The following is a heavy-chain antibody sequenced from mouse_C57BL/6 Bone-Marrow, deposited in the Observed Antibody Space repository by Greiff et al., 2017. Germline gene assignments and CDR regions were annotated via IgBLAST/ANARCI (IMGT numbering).Heavy chain of an antibody. CDR1: GFNIKDYY. J-gene: IGHJ2*01. CDR3: TTGNYSNYGYFDY. CDR2: IDPEDGDT. V-gene: IGHV14-1*01. D-gene: IGHD2-5*01. Sequence: DVQLQESGAELVRPGASVKLSCTASGFNIKDYYMHWVKQRPEQGLEWIGRIDPEDGDTEYAPKFQGKATMTADTSSNTAYLQLSSLTSEDTAVYYCTTGNYSNYGYFDYWGQGTTLTVSS.